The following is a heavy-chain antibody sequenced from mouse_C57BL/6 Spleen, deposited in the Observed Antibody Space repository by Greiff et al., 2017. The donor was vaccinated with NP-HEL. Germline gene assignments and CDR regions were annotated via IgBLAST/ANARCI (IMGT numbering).Heavy chain of an antibody. CDR1: GYAFTNYL. J-gene: IGHJ4*01. CDR3: ARYYADDDYAIGD. CDR2: INPGGGGT. V-gene: IGHV1-54*01. D-gene: IGHD2-13*01. Sequence: QVQLQQSGAELVRPGTSVKVSCKASGYAFTNYLIEWVKQRPGQGLEWIGVINPGGGGTNYNEKFKGKATLTADKSSSTAYMQLSSLTSEDSAVYFCARYYADDDYAIGDWGPVASVTAAS.